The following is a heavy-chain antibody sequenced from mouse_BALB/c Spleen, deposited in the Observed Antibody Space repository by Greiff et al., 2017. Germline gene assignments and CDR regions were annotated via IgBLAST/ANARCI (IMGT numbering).Heavy chain of an antibody. Sequence: EVQLQQSGAELVKPGASVKLSCTASGFNIKDTYMHWVKQRPEQGLEWIGRIDPANGNTKYDPKFQGKATITADTSSNTAYLQLSSLTSEDTAVYYCAKYYGSSPYYFDYWGQGTTLTVSS. CDR1: GFNIKDTY. D-gene: IGHD1-1*01. CDR2: IDPANGNT. V-gene: IGHV14-3*02. J-gene: IGHJ2*01. CDR3: AKYYGSSPYYFDY.